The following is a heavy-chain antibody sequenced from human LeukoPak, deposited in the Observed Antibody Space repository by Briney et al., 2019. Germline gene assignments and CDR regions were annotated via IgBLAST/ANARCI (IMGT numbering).Heavy chain of an antibody. Sequence: QTGGSLRLSCAASGFTFSGYAMSWVRQAPGKGLEWVSGIIDSGGSTYYADSVKGRFTISRDNSKNTLYLQMNSLRAEDTALYYCARACSSTSCYVPVYWGRGTLVTVSS. CDR2: IIDSGGST. CDR1: GFTFSGYA. CDR3: ARACSSTSCYVPVY. J-gene: IGHJ4*02. D-gene: IGHD2-2*01. V-gene: IGHV3-23*01.